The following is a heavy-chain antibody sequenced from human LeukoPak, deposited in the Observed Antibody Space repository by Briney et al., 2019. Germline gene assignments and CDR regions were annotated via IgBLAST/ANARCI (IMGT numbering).Heavy chain of an antibody. Sequence: ATVKVSCKASGYTFTGYYMHWVRQAPGQGLEWMGRINPYSGGTNYAQKFQGRVTMTRDMSISTAYMELSRLRSDDTAVYYCAIAYDFWSGYYPYWGQGTLVTVSS. CDR3: AIAYDFWSGYYPY. J-gene: IGHJ4*02. CDR2: INPYSGGT. CDR1: GYTFTGYY. V-gene: IGHV1-2*06. D-gene: IGHD3-3*01.